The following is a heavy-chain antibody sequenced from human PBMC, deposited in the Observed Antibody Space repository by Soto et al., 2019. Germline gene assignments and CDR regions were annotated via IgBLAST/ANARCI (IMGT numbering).Heavy chain of an antibody. V-gene: IGHV3-23*01. Sequence: GGSLRLSCAASGFTFNTYAMSWVRQAPGKGLEWVSSVSGSGGSTYYADAVKGRFTISRDNSKNTLYLQMNSLRAEDTAVYYCAKNPYTTSWYWFDPWGQGILVTVSS. CDR2: VSGSGGST. D-gene: IGHD6-13*01. J-gene: IGHJ5*02. CDR1: GFTFNTYA. CDR3: AKNPYTTSWYWFDP.